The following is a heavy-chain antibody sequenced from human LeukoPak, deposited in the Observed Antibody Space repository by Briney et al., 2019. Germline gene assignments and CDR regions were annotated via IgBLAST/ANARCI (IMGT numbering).Heavy chain of an antibody. J-gene: IGHJ6*02. V-gene: IGHV3-11*01. CDR3: ARTPVSDYYYYGIDV. CDR2: ISSSGSTI. Sequence: GGSLRLSCAASGFTFSDYYMSWIRQAPGKGLEWVSYISSSGSTIYYADSVKGRFTISRDNAKNSLYLQMNSLRAEDTAVYYCARTPVSDYYYYGIDVWGQGTTVTVSS. CDR1: GFTFSDYY. D-gene: IGHD2-8*01.